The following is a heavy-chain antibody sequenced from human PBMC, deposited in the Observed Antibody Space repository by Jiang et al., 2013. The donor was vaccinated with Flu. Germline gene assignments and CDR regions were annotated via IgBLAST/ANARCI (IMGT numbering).Heavy chain of an antibody. CDR1: GFTFSSYS. D-gene: IGHD6-19*01. J-gene: IGHJ4*02. V-gene: IGHV3-21*01. CDR3: ATFVYSSTWYMNYFDY. CDR2: ISSRDNSI. Sequence: QLVESGGGLVKPGGSLRLSCAASGFTFSSYSMNWVRQAPGKGLEWVSFISSRDNSIYYADSVKGRFTISRDNAKNSLFLQMNSLRAEDTAVYYCATFVYSSTWYMNYFDYWGQGTLVTVSS.